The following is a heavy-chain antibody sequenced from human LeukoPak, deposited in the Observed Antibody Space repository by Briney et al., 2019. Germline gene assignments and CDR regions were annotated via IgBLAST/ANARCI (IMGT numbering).Heavy chain of an antibody. V-gene: IGHV4-39*07. J-gene: IGHJ3*02. CDR1: GGSISRSSYY. CDR3: AKDFSGGWGVRHAFDI. CDR2: IYYSGST. D-gene: IGHD3-10*01. Sequence: SETLSLTCTVSGGSISRSSYYWGWIRQPPGKGLEWIGSIYYSGSTYYNPSLKSRVTISVDTSKNQFSLKLSSVTAADTAVYYCAKDFSGGWGVRHAFDIWGQGTVVTVSS.